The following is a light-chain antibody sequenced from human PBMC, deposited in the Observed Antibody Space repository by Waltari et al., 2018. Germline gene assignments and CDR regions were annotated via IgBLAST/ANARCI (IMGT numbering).Light chain of an antibody. CDR2: GAS. J-gene: IGKJ3*01. CDR3: QQYGSSPRT. Sequence: EIVLTQSPGTLSLSPGERATLSCRASQSVSSSYLAWYQQKPGQAPRLLIYGASSRAPGIPDRFSGSGSGTDFTLTISRLEPEDLAVYYCQQYGSSPRTFGPGTKVDIK. CDR1: QSVSSSY. V-gene: IGKV3-20*01.